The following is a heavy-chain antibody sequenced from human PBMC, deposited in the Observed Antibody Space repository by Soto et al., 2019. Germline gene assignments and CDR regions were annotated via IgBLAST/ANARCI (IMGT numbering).Heavy chain of an antibody. V-gene: IGHV3-23*01. Sequence: EVQLLESGGDLVQPGGSLRLSCAASGFAFSNYAVTWVRQAQGKGLEWVSSISRSSSVIYYADSVRGRFIISRDNSKNTLYLQMNSLRAEDTARYYCAKDPNGDYIGAFDDWGQGPLVTVSS. CDR1: GFAFSNYA. CDR3: AKDPNGDYIGAFDD. D-gene: IGHD4-17*01. CDR2: ISRSSSVI. J-gene: IGHJ4*02.